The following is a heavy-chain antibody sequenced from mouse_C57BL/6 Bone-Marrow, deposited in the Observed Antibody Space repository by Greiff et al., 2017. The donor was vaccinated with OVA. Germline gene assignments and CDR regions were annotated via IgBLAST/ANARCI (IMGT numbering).Heavy chain of an antibody. V-gene: IGHV1-50*01. CDR3: ARGGDYDSNFYYYSMDY. J-gene: IGHJ4*01. CDR2: IDPSDSYT. D-gene: IGHD2-5*01. CDR1: GYTFTSYW. Sequence: QVQLQQPGAELVKPGASVKLSCKASGYTFTSYWMQWVKQRPGQGLEWIGEIDPSDSYTNYTQKFKGKATLTLDTSSSTAYMQLSSLTSEDSAVYYCARGGDYDSNFYYYSMDYWGQGTSVTVSS.